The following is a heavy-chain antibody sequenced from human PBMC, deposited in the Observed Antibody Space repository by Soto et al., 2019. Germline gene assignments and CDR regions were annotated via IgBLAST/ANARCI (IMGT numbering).Heavy chain of an antibody. J-gene: IGHJ1*01. CDR1: RCTLTRYA. CDR3: ARAPPLVFAEYFQH. CDR2: INPNSGNT. Sequence: ASVNASCKASRCTLTRYALHWVRQAPGQRLEWMGWINPNSGNTGYAQKFQGRVTMTRNTSLSTAYMELSSLRSEDTAVYYCARAPPLVFAEYFQHWGQGTLVTVSS. V-gene: IGHV1-8*01. D-gene: IGHD3-9*01.